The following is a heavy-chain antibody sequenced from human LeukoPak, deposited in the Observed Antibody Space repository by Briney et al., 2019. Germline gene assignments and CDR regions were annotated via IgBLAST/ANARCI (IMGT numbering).Heavy chain of an antibody. CDR2: IYHSGST. D-gene: IGHD3-10*01. J-gene: IGHJ5*02. Sequence: SETLSLTCAVSGGSISSGGYSWSWIRQPPGKGLEWIGYIYHSGSTYYNPSLKSRVTISVDRSKNQFSLKPSSVTAADTAVYYCARGTMVRGVIRWFDPWGQGTLVTVSS. CDR1: GGSISSGGYS. V-gene: IGHV4-30-2*01. CDR3: ARGTMVRGVIRWFDP.